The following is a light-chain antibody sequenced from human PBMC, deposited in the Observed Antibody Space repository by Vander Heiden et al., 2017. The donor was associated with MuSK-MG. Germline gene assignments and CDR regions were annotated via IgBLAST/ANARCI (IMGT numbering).Light chain of an antibody. CDR2: DVS. CDR3: SSYTSSSTRDVV. CDR1: SSDVGGYNY. Sequence: GSPGQSITISCTGTSSDVGGYNYVSWYQQHPGKAPKLMIYDVSNRPSGVSNRFSGSKSGNTASLTISGLQAEDEADYYCSSYTSSSTRDVVFGGGTKLTVL. V-gene: IGLV2-14*04. J-gene: IGLJ2*01.